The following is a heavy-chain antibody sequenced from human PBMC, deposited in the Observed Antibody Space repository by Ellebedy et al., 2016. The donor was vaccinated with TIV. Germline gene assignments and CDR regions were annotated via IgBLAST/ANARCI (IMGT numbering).Heavy chain of an antibody. CDR2: INLSGDST. CDR3: ATGPPYDSSGSHVFYFDY. J-gene: IGHJ4*02. V-gene: IGHV1-46*01. CDR1: GYTFTSYY. D-gene: IGHD3-22*01. Sequence: ASVKVSCKASGYTFTSYYMHWVRQAPGQGLEWMGIINLSGDSTSYAQKFQGRVTMTEDTSTDTAYMELSSLRSEDTAVYYCATGPPYDSSGSHVFYFDYWGQGTLVTVSS.